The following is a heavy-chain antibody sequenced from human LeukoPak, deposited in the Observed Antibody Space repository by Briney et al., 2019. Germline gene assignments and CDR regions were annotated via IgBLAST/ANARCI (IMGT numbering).Heavy chain of an antibody. D-gene: IGHD4-17*01. Sequence: SETLSLTCTVSGYSISSGYYWDWIRQPPGKGLEWIGTLSHSGSSYYNPSLKSRVTISVDTSKNQFSLKLSSVTAADTAVYYCARGPLGDEFADAFDIWGQGTMVTVSS. J-gene: IGHJ3*02. V-gene: IGHV4-38-2*02. CDR3: ARGPLGDEFADAFDI. CDR1: GYSISSGYY. CDR2: LSHSGSS.